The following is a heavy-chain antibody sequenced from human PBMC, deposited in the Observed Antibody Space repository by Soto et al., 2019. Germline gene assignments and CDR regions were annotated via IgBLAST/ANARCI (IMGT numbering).Heavy chain of an antibody. CDR1: GYTFTGYY. V-gene: IGHV1-46*01. J-gene: IGHJ2*01. CDR3: ARGGSLYWYFDL. Sequence: ASVKVSCKASGYTFTGYYMHWVRQAPGQGLEWMGWINPSGGSTSHAQKFQGRVTITRDTSTSTVYMELSSLRSEDTAVYYCARGGSLYWYFDLWGRGTLVTVSS. D-gene: IGHD1-26*01. CDR2: INPSGGST.